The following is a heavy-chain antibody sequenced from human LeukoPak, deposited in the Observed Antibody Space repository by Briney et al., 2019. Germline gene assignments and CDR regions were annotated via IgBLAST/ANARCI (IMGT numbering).Heavy chain of an antibody. Sequence: SETLSLTCTGSGGSISSNNYYWGWIRQPPGKGLEWIGRIYSSGSTYYNPSLKSRVTISVDTSKNQFSLKLSSVTAADTAVYYCARVLSSNTCYDGCGTWFDPWGQGTLVTVSS. J-gene: IGHJ5*02. CDR1: GGSISSNNYY. CDR2: IYSSGST. CDR3: ARVLSSNTCYDGCGTWFDP. V-gene: IGHV4-39*07. D-gene: IGHD2-2*01.